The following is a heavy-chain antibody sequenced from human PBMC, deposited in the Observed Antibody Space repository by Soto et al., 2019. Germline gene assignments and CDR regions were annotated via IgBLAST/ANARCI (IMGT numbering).Heavy chain of an antibody. CDR2: FDPEDGET. V-gene: IGHV1-24*01. D-gene: IGHD2-2*01. Sequence: ASVKVSCKVSGYTLTELSMHWVRQAPGKGLEWMGGFDPEDGETIYAQKFQGRVTMTEDTSTDTAYMELSSLRSEDTAVYYCATSSYCSSTSCSYGMDVWGQGTTVTVSS. J-gene: IGHJ6*02. CDR1: GYTLTELS. CDR3: ATSSYCSSTSCSYGMDV.